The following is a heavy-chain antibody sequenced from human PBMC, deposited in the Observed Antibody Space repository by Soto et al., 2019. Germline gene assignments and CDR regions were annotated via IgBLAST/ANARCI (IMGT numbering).Heavy chain of an antibody. CDR3: ARARGALVYYYGSDVPPFDY. V-gene: IGHV4-30-4*01. CDR1: GGSISSGDYY. Sequence: QVQLQESGPGLVKPSQTLSLTCTVSGGSISSGDYYWSWIRQPPGKGLEWIGYIYYSGSTYYNPSLKSRVTISVDTSKNQFSLKLSSVTAADTAVYYCARARGALVYYYGSDVPPFDYWGQGTLVTVSS. CDR2: IYYSGST. D-gene: IGHD3-10*01. J-gene: IGHJ4*02.